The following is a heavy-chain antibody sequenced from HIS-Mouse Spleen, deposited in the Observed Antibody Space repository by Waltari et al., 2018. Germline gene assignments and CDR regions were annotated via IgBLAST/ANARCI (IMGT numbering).Heavy chain of an antibody. V-gene: IGHV4-39*07. J-gene: IGHJ2*01. CDR2: IYYSGST. CDR3: AREIPYSSSWYDWYFDL. Sequence: QLQLQESGPGLVKPSETLSLTCTVSGGPISSSSYYWGRIRPPPGKGLAWIGSIYYSGSTYYNPSLKSRVTISVDTSKNQFSLKLSSVTAADTAVYYCAREIPYSSSWYDWYFDLWGRGTLVTVSS. CDR1: GGPISSSSYY. D-gene: IGHD6-13*01.